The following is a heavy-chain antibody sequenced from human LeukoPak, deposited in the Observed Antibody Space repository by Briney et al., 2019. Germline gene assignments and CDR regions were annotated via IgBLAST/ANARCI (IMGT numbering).Heavy chain of an antibody. CDR1: GFSFSDYV. CDR3: ARDPRRTRRDGYNNDRYFDY. D-gene: IGHD5-24*01. J-gene: IGHJ4*02. CDR2: ISKDGGTK. Sequence: GGSLRLSCAASGFSFSDYVIHWVRQAPGKGLDWVAVISKDGGTKYYADSVKGRLTISRDNSKNMLYLQMNSLRPEDTAVYYCARDPRRTRRDGYNNDRYFDYWGQGTLVTVSS. V-gene: IGHV3-30-3*01.